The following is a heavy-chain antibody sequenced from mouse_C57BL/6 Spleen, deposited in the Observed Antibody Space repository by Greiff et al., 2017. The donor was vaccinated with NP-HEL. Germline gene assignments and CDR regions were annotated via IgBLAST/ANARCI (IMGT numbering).Heavy chain of an antibody. J-gene: IGHJ3*01. V-gene: IGHV1-82*01. CDR3: ARTYSNYWFAY. CDR1: GYAFSSSW. D-gene: IGHD2-5*01. Sequence: VQLQQSGPELVKPGASVKISCKASGYAFSSSWMNWVKQRPGKGLEWIGRIYPGDGDTNYNGKFKGKATLTADKSSSTAYMQLSSLTSEDSAVYFGARTYSNYWFAYWGQGTLVTVSA. CDR2: IYPGDGDT.